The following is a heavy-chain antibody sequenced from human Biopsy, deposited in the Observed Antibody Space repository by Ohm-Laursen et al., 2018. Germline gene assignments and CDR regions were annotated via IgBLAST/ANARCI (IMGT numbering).Heavy chain of an antibody. D-gene: IGHD2-15*01. V-gene: IGHV4-59*08. CDR3: ARRGSGGRSFDH. CDR1: GGSISSFY. CDR2: ISDSGST. Sequence: GTLSLTCAASGGSISSFYWTWIRQPPGKGLEWIGDISDSGSTNYKPSLKSRVIISVDTSKNQFSLNLSSVTAADTAVYYCARRGSGGRSFDHWGQGTLVTVSS. J-gene: IGHJ4*02.